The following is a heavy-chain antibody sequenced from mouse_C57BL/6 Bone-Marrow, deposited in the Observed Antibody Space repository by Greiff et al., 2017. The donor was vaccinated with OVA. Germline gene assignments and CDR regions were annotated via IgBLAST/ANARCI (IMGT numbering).Heavy chain of an antibody. CDR2: SRNKANDYTT. CDR3: ARDAKLKGAMDY. CDR1: GFTFSDFY. D-gene: IGHD1-3*01. Sequence: EVKLMESGGGLVQSGRSLRLSCATSGFTFSDFYMEWVRQAPGKGLEWIAASRNKANDYTTEYSASVKGRFIVSRDTSQSILYLQMNALRAEDTAMYYCARDAKLKGAMDYWGQGTSVTVSS. J-gene: IGHJ4*01. V-gene: IGHV7-1*01.